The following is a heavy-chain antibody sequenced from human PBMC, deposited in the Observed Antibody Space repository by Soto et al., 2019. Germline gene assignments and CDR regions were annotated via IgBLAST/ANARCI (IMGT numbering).Heavy chain of an antibody. Sequence: QVQLVQSGAEVKKPGSSVKVSCKASGGTFSSYAISWVRQAPGQGLEWMGGIIPIFGTANYAQKFQGRVTITADESTSTAYMELSSLRSEDTAVYYCARLGGMSGYDLGDYYGIDVWGQGTTVTVSS. CDR1: GGTFSSYA. CDR3: ARLGGMSGYDLGDYYGIDV. D-gene: IGHD5-12*01. J-gene: IGHJ6*02. CDR2: IIPIFGTA. V-gene: IGHV1-69*01.